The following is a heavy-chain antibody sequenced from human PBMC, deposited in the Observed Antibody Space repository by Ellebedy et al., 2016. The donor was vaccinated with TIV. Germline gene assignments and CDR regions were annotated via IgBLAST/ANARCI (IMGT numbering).Heavy chain of an antibody. CDR3: ARRLAAGDFGAFDI. J-gene: IGHJ3*02. V-gene: IGHV4-31*03. D-gene: IGHD6-25*01. CDR1: GGSISSSNYY. Sequence: SETLSLTCTVSGGSISSSNYYWTWVRQHPGKGLEWIGYIGYSGSTYYSPSLRSRGIISVDTSKNQFSLKLNSVTAADTAVYYCARRLAAGDFGAFDIWGQGTMVPVSS. CDR2: IGYSGST.